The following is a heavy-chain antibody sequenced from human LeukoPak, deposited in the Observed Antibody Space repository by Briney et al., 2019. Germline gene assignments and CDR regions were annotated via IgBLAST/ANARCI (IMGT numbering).Heavy chain of an antibody. CDR3: ARFCGGDCYSAVHAFDI. D-gene: IGHD2-21*02. V-gene: IGHV4-61*03. CDR1: GGSVSSGSYY. Sequence: SETLSLTCTVSGGSVSSGSYYWSWLRQPPGKGLEWIGYIYYSGSTNYNPSLKSRVTISVDTSKNHFSLKLSSVTAADTAVYYCARFCGGDCYSAVHAFDIWGQGTMVTVSS. CDR2: IYYSGST. J-gene: IGHJ3*02.